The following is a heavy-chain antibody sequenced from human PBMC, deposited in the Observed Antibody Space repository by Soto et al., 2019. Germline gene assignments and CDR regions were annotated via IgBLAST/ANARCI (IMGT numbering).Heavy chain of an antibody. V-gene: IGHV2-5*02. CDR1: GFSLSTSGVG. CDR2: IYWDDDK. Sequence: SGPTLVKPTQTLTLTCTFSGFSLSTSGVGVDWIRQPPGKALEWLALIYWDDDKRYSPSLKSRLTITKDTSKNQVVLTMTNMDPVDTATYYCARSDPNTIAALSFDYWGQGTLVTVSS. CDR3: ARSDPNTIAALSFDY. D-gene: IGHD6-13*01. J-gene: IGHJ4*02.